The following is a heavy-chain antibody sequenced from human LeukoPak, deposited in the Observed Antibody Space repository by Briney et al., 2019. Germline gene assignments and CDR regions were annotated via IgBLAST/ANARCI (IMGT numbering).Heavy chain of an antibody. CDR2: IFWDGDR. V-gene: IGHV2-5*02. CDR1: GFSVTTHGVG. J-gene: IGHJ4*02. CDR3: AHSLRRPSCSGGNCYYFDY. Sequence: SDPTLVNPPQTLPLTCTFTGFSVTTHGVGVGWIRQAPGKAPEWLSIIFWDGDRRYNSSLRSRLTITSDNSKNQVVLTMTDVDPVDTATYFCAHSLRRPSCSGGNCYYFDYWGQGTLVTVSS. D-gene: IGHD2-15*01.